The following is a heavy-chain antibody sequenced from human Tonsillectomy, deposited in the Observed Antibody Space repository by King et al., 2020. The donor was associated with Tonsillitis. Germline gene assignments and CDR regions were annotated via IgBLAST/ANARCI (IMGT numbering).Heavy chain of an antibody. D-gene: IGHD2-15*01. CDR2: ISYDGSNT. CDR3: ARDPDCSTSRRKDAFDF. CDR1: EFSFNLYA. Sequence: VQLVESGGGVVQPGRSLRLSCEAFEFSFNLYAMHWVRQAPGKGLEWVAVISYDGSNTYYADSVKGRFTISRDNSKNTLYLQMNSLRPEDTAVFYCARDPDCSTSRRKDAFDFWGQGTLVTVSS. V-gene: IGHV3-30-3*01. J-gene: IGHJ3*01.